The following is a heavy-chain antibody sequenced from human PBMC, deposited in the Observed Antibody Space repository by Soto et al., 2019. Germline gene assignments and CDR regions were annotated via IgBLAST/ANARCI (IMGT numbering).Heavy chain of an antibody. CDR2: ISSSGSTI. Sequence: QVQLVESGGGLVKPGGSLRLSCAASGFTFSDYYMSWIRQAPGKGLEWVSYISSSGSTIYYADSVKGRFTISRDNAKNSLYLQMNSLRAEDTAVYYCARANSGDLYSSSLWWTFWFDPWGQGTLVTVSS. D-gene: IGHD6-6*01. J-gene: IGHJ5*02. CDR3: ARANSGDLYSSSLWWTFWFDP. CDR1: GFTFSDYY. V-gene: IGHV3-11*01.